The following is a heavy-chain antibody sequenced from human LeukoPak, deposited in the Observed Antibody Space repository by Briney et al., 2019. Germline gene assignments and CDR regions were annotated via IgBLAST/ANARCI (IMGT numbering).Heavy chain of an antibody. V-gene: IGHV3-21*01. J-gene: IGHJ4*02. CDR2: ISSSSSYI. CDR3: ARAVVVVSAKADYFDY. CDR1: GFTFSRYS. Sequence: PGGSLRLSCAASGFTFSRYSMNWDRQAPGKGLEWVSSISSSSSYIYYADSVKGRFTISRDNAKNSLFLQMNSLRAEDTAVYYCARAVVVVSAKADYFDYWGQGTLVTVSS. D-gene: IGHD2-15*01.